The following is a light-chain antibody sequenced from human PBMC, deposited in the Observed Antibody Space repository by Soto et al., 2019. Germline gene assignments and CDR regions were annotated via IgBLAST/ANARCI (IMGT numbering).Light chain of an antibody. Sequence: LAPGERATLSCRASQNVRSSYLAWYQQKPGQAPRLLIYAASTRVTGIADRFSGSGSGTDFTLTISSLEPEDAALYYCQQRSNWPPITFGQGTRL. CDR3: QQRSNWPPIT. J-gene: IGKJ5*01. V-gene: IGKV3D-20*02. CDR2: AAS. CDR1: QNVRSSY.